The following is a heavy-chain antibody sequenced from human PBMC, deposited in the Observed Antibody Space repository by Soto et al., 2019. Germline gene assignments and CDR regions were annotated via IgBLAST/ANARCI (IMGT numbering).Heavy chain of an antibody. Sequence: PGESLKISCKGSGYSFTSYRISWVRQMPGKGLEWMGRIDPSDSYTNYSPSFQGHVTISADKSISTAYLQWSSLKASDTAMYYCARQVFGVVIPAPSDYWGQGTLVTVSS. CDR1: GYSFTSYR. CDR2: IDPSDSYT. CDR3: ARQVFGVVIPAPSDY. J-gene: IGHJ4*02. V-gene: IGHV5-10-1*01. D-gene: IGHD3-3*01.